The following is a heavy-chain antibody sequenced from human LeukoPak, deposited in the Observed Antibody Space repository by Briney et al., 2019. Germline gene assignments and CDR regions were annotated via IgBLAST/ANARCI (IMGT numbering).Heavy chain of an antibody. J-gene: IGHJ4*02. CDR2: INPNSGGT. V-gene: IGHV1-2*02. Sequence: ASVKVSCKASGYTFTGYYMHWVRQAPGQGLEWMGWINPNSGGTNYAQKFQGRVTMTRDTSISTAYMELSRLRSDDTAVYYCATDTAMVSIFDYWGQGTLVTVSS. D-gene: IGHD5-18*01. CDR1: GYTFTGYY. CDR3: ATDTAMVSIFDY.